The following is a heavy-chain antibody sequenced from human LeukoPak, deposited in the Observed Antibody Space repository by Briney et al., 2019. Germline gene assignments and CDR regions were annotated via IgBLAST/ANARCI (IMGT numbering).Heavy chain of an antibody. CDR1: GFTFSSYS. Sequence: PGGSLRLSCAASGFTFSSYSMNWVRQAPGKGLEWVSYISSSSSTIYYADSVKGRFTISRDNAKNSLYLQMNSLRAEDTAVYYCARVLAPGRMATPFDYWGQGTLVTVSS. V-gene: IGHV3-48*04. CDR2: ISSSSSTI. J-gene: IGHJ4*02. D-gene: IGHD5-24*01. CDR3: ARVLAPGRMATPFDY.